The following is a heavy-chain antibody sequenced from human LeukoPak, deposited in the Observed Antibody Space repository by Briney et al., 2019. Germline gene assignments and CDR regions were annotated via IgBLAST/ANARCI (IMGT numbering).Heavy chain of an antibody. CDR1: GGSFSGYY. Sequence: SETLSLTCAVYGGSFSGYYWSWIRQPPGKGLEWIGEINHSGSTNYNPSLKSRVTISVDTSKNQFSLKLSSVTAADTAVYYCARGPWRDYGDFAWDYWGQGTLVTVSS. V-gene: IGHV4-34*01. CDR3: ARGPWRDYGDFAWDY. D-gene: IGHD4-17*01. CDR2: INHSGST. J-gene: IGHJ4*02.